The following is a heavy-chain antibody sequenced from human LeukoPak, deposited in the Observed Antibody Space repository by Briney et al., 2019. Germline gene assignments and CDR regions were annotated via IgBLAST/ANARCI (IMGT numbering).Heavy chain of an antibody. CDR2: INPNSGGT. CDR3: ARYCSGGSCVDY. Sequence: ASVKVSCKASGYTFTGYYMHWVRQAPGQGLKWMGWINPNSGGTNYAQKFQGRVTMTRDTSISTAYMELSRLRSDDTGVYYCARYCSGGSCVDYWGQGTLVTVSS. D-gene: IGHD2-15*01. J-gene: IGHJ4*02. V-gene: IGHV1-2*02. CDR1: GYTFTGYY.